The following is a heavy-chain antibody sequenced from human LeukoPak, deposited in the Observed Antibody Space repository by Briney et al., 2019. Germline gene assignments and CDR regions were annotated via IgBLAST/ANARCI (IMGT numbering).Heavy chain of an antibody. D-gene: IGHD5-12*01. J-gene: IGHJ4*02. CDR3: ARGYEFAEFDY. V-gene: IGHV4-30-4*08. CDR1: GGSISSGGYY. Sequence: SETLSLTCTVSGGSISSGGYYWSWIRQPPGKGLEWIGYIYYSGSTYYNPSLKSRVTISVDTSKNQFSLKLSSVTAADTAVYYCARGYEFAEFDYWGQGTLVTVSS. CDR2: IYYSGST.